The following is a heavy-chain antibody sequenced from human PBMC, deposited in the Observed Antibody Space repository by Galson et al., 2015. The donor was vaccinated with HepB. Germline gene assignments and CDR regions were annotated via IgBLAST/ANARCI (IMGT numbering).Heavy chain of an antibody. V-gene: IGHV1-69*13. CDR2: IIPIFGTA. CDR3: ARGRAPATDYYYYYMDV. J-gene: IGHJ6*03. D-gene: IGHD2-2*01. CDR1: GGTFSSYA. Sequence: SVKVSCKASGGTFSSYAISWVRQAPGQGLEWMGGIIPIFGTANYAQKFQGRVTITADESTSTAYMELSSLRSEDTAVYYCARGRAPATDYYYYYMDVWGKGTTVTVSS.